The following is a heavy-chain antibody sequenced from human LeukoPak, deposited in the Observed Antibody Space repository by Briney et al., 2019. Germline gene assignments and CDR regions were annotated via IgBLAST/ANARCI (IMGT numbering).Heavy chain of an antibody. V-gene: IGHV3-48*01. CDR2: ISSTSVI. CDR3: AREGDGGNSGFAY. D-gene: IGHD4-23*01. J-gene: IGHJ4*02. Sequence: PGGSLRLSCAVSGFTFSGYNMNWVRQAPGKGLGWIAYISSTSVIYYADSLKGRFTISRDNAKNSLDLQMTSLRVDDTAVYYCAREGDGGNSGFAYWGQGTLVTVSS. CDR1: GFTFSGYN.